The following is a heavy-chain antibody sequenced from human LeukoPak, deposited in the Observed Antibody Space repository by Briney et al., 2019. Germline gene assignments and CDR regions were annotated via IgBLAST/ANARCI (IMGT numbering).Heavy chain of an antibody. Sequence: ASVKVSCKASGYTFTGYYMHWVRQAPGQGLEWMGWIIPDTGRTNYAQKFQGRVTMTRDTTITTAYMELTRLTSDDTAVYSCARGTYYDSSAYSGVRLFDYWGQGTLVTVSS. CDR2: IIPDTGRT. D-gene: IGHD3-22*01. CDR3: ARGTYYDSSAYSGVRLFDY. J-gene: IGHJ4*02. V-gene: IGHV1-2*02. CDR1: GYTFTGYY.